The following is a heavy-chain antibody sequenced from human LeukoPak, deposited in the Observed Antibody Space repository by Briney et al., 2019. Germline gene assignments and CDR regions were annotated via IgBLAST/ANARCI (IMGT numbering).Heavy chain of an antibody. D-gene: IGHD2-21*02. V-gene: IGHV3-23*01. Sequence: GGSLRLSCAASGFTFSSYAMSWVRQAPGKGLEWVSTISGSGGTTYYTDSVRGRFTISRDNSKNTLYLQMNSLRADDTAVYYCAKSHYVTAIDYWGQGTLVTVSS. J-gene: IGHJ4*02. CDR2: ISGSGGTT. CDR3: AKSHYVTAIDY. CDR1: GFTFSSYA.